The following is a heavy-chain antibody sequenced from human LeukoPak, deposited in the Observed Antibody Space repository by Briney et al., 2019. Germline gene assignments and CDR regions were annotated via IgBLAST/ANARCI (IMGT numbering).Heavy chain of an antibody. CDR1: GFNFSSYS. D-gene: IGHD6-19*01. J-gene: IGHJ4*02. CDR3: AKARDSSAWRTSYYFDY. CDR2: INDGGGSK. V-gene: IGHV3-23*01. Sequence: GGSLRLSCAASGFNFSSYSMNWLRQAPGKGLEWVSAINDGGGSKYYAGSVKGRFTISRDNSKNTLYLQMNSLRAEDTAIYYCAKARDSSAWRTSYYFDYWGQGTLVTVSS.